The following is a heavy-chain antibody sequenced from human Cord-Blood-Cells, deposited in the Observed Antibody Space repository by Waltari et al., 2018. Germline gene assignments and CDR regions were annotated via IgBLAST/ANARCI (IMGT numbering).Heavy chain of an antibody. J-gene: IGHJ3*02. CDR2: IYYSGST. CDR1: GGYISSSSYY. V-gene: IGHV4-39*01. CDR3: ARLDTGMGGAFDI. D-gene: IGHD5-18*01. Sequence: QLQLQESGPGLVKPSETLSLTCTVSGGYISSSSYYWGWIRQPPGKGLEWIGSIYYSGSTYYNPSLKSRVTISVDTSKNQFSLKLSSVTASDTAVYYCARLDTGMGGAFDIWGQGTMVTVSS.